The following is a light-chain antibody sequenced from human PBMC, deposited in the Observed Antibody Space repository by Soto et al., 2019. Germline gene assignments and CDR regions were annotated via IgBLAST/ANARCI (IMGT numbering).Light chain of an antibody. J-gene: IGKJ3*01. Sequence: DIQMTQSPSSLSASVGDRVTITCQASQAISNYLNWYQQKPGKAPKLLIYDASTLETGVPSRFSGSGSGTEFTFTIGSRQPEDIATYYCQQYDNRPPLFTFGPGTKVDIK. V-gene: IGKV1-33*01. CDR1: QAISNY. CDR3: QQYDNRPPLFT. CDR2: DAS.